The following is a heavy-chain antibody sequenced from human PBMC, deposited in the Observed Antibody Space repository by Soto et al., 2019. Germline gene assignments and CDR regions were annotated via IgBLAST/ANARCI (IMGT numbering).Heavy chain of an antibody. CDR1: GGTFSTYS. CDR3: TIGSWSGEVFEM. Sequence: QVQLVQSGAEVKKPGSSVKVSCKDSGGTFSTYSMFWVRQAPGQGLEWMGRIIAMLGIGNDAQRFQDRVTITADKTTATAHMELSSLRSEATTLYYCTIGSWSGEVFEMWGQGTMVTVSS. D-gene: IGHD2-21*01. CDR2: IIAMLGIG. V-gene: IGHV1-69*02. J-gene: IGHJ3*02.